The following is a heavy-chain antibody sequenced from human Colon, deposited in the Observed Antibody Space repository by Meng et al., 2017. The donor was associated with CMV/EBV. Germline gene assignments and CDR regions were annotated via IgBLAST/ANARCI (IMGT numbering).Heavy chain of an antibody. V-gene: IGHV3-15*07. CDR1: DLTVSNLF. J-gene: IGHJ4*02. Sequence: CAVSDLTVSNLFMTWVRQAPGRGLEWVSRIKGEADGGTTDYAAPVRGRFIISRDDSKNTVYLEMKSLQVDDAAVYYCSYGANYYFDYWGPGTLVTVSS. D-gene: IGHD4/OR15-4a*01. CDR3: SYGANYYFDY. CDR2: IKGEADGGTT.